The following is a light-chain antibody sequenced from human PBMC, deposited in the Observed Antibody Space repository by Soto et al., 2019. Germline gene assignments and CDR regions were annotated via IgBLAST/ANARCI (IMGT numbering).Light chain of an antibody. CDR1: SSDVGGYNY. J-gene: IGLJ3*02. CDR3: SSYTSSSTWV. CDR2: EVS. V-gene: IGLV2-14*01. Sequence: QSALTQPASVSGSPGQSITISCTGTSSDVGGYNYVSWYQQHPGKAPKLMIYEVSNRPSGVSNRFSASKSGNTASLTISGLQAEDEADYHCSSYTSSSTWVFGGGTQLTVL.